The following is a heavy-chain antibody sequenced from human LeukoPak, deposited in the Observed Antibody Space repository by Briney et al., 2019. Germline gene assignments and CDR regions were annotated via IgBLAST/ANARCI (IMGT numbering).Heavy chain of an antibody. CDR3: AKSPRLTTVRDAFDI. J-gene: IGHJ3*02. Sequence: GGPLTLSCAASGFPFCSYAMSGVPHAPGKGLECVSAFCGSGGSAYYAGSVKGRYTIYRDNSKNPLYLQMNSLGAEETAIYYCAKSPRLTTVRDAFDIWGQGTMVTVSS. CDR1: GFPFCSYA. CDR2: FCGSGGSA. V-gene: IGHV3-23*01. D-gene: IGHD4-11*01.